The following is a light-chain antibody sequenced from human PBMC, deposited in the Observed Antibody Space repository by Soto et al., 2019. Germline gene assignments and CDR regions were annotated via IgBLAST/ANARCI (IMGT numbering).Light chain of an antibody. CDR1: QSVSSY. CDR2: HAS. CDR3: QQHSNWPLT. J-gene: IGKJ4*01. Sequence: EIVLTQSPATLSLSPGERATLSCRASQSVSSYLAWYQQKPGQAPRLLIYHASNRATGIPARFSGSGSGTDFTLTISSLEPEDFAVYYCQQHSNWPLTFGGGTKVEIK. V-gene: IGKV3-11*01.